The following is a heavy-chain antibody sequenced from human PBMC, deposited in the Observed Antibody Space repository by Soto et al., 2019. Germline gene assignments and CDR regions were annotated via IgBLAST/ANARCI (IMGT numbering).Heavy chain of an antibody. Sequence: SETLSLTCTVSGGSISSYYWSWIRQPPGKGLEWIGYIYYSGSSNYNPSLKSRVSISVDTSKNQFCLKLSSVTAADTAVYYCARHSSSWPIFDYWGQGTLVTVSS. V-gene: IGHV4-59*08. CDR2: IYYSGSS. CDR1: GGSISSYY. D-gene: IGHD6-13*01. J-gene: IGHJ4*02. CDR3: ARHSSSWPIFDY.